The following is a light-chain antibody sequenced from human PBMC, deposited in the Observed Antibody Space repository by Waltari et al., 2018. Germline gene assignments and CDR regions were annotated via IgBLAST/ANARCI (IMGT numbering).Light chain of an antibody. J-gene: IGLJ7*01. CDR2: ENT. CDR1: SPNIGNNY. CDR3: GTWDSSLSGAV. V-gene: IGLV1-51*02. Sequence: QSVLTQPPSVSAAPGQRVTISCSGGSPNIGNNYVSWYRQFPGTAPKLPIYENTARPSGIPGRFSGSKSGTSATLDITGLQAGDEADYYCGTWDSSLSGAVFGGGTHLTVL.